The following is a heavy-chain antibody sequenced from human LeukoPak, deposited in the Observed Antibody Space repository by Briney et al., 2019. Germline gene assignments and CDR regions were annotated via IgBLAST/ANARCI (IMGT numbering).Heavy chain of an antibody. CDR1: GYTFTSYG. V-gene: IGHV1-18*01. CDR2: ISAYNGNT. J-gene: IGHJ6*03. CDR3: ARDHQPGDYYDSSGYARNYHYYMDV. Sequence: ASVKVSCKASGYTFTSYGISWVRQAPGQGLEWMGWISAYNGNTNYAQKLQGRVTMTTDTSTSTAYMELRSLRSDDTAVYYCARDHQPGDYYDSSGYARNYHYYMDVWGKGTTVTVSS. D-gene: IGHD3-22*01.